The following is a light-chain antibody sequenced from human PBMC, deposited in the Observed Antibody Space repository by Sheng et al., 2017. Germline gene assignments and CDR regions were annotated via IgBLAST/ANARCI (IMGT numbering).Light chain of an antibody. CDR3: QQYGSTPLYT. J-gene: IGKJ2*01. CDR1: QNIVSDY. Sequence: EIVLTQSPDTLSLSPGERVTLSCRASQNIVSDYLAWYQQKPGQAPRLLIYRISTRATGIPDRFSGSGSGTDFTLTISRLEPEDSAVYYCQQYGSTPLYTFGQGSKLEI. CDR2: RIS. V-gene: IGKV3-20*01.